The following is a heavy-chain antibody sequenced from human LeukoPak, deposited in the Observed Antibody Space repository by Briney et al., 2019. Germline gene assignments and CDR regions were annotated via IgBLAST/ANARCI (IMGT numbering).Heavy chain of an antibody. Sequence: GGSLRLSCAASGFTFSSYWMHWVRQAPGKGLVWVSRINSDGSSTSYADSVKGRFTISRDNAKNSLYLQMNSLRAEDTAVYYCARGRVRPAKYSSSWYDYWGQGTLVTVSS. CDR3: ARGRVRPAKYSSSWYDY. CDR2: INSDGSST. CDR1: GFTFSSYW. D-gene: IGHD6-13*01. J-gene: IGHJ4*02. V-gene: IGHV3-74*01.